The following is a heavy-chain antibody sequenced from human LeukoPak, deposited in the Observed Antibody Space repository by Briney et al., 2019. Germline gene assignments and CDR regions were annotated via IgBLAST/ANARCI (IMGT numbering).Heavy chain of an antibody. Sequence: SETLSLTCAVYGGSFSGYYWSWIRQPPGKGLEWIGEINHSGSTNYNPSLKSRVTISVDTSKNQFSLKLSSVTAADTAVYYCARAPRKWPTPYGHAIDIWGQGTMVTVSS. CDR1: GGSFSGYY. CDR2: INHSGST. J-gene: IGHJ3*02. CDR3: ARAPRKWPTPYGHAIDI. V-gene: IGHV4-34*01. D-gene: IGHD4-17*01.